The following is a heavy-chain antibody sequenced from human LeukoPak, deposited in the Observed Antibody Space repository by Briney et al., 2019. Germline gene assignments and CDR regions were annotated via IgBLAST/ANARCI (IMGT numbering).Heavy chain of an antibody. J-gene: IGHJ3*02. CDR3: AKDRSLELLVAFDI. Sequence: PGGSLRLSCAASGFTFSSYWMHWVRQAPGKGLVWVSRINSDGSSTSYADSVKGRFTISRDNAKNTLYLQMNSLRAEDTAVYYCAKDRSLELLVAFDIWGQGTMVTVSS. D-gene: IGHD1-7*01. CDR1: GFTFSSYW. CDR2: INSDGSST. V-gene: IGHV3-74*01.